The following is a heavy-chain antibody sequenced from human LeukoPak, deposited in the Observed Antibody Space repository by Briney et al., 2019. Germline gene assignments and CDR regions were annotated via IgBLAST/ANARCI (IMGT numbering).Heavy chain of an antibody. D-gene: IGHD7-27*01. CDR2: ISGSGGST. CDR3: ASMPAITGDRDNWFDP. Sequence: GGALRLSCAASGFTFSSYAMSWVRQAPGKELEWVSAISGSGGSTYYADSVKGRFTLFRDNSKNTLYLQVNSLRGEDTAVCYCASMPAITGDRDNWFDPWGQGTLVTVSS. CDR1: GFTFSSYA. V-gene: IGHV3-23*01. J-gene: IGHJ5*02.